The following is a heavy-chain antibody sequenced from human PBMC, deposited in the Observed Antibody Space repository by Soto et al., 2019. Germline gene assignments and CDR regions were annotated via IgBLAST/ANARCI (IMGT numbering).Heavy chain of an antibody. J-gene: IGHJ6*02. Sequence: GGSLRLSCAASGFTLSTYSMNWVRQAPGKGLEWVSSITSSNSYRYYADSVKGRFTISRDNAENSLYLQMNSLRAEDTAVYYCARETSGSDLVSWETYYSMDFWGQGTTVTVSS. CDR1: GFTLSTYS. CDR3: ARETSGSDLVSWETYYSMDF. D-gene: IGHD1-26*01. CDR2: ITSSNSYR. V-gene: IGHV3-21*01.